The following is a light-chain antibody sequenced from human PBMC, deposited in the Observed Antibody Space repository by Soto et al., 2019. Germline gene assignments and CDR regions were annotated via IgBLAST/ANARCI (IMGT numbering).Light chain of an antibody. CDR2: DVS. V-gene: IGLV2-14*01. Sequence: QSALTQPASVSGSPGQSITLSCTGTSSDVGGYNYVSWYQQHPGKAPKLMIDDVSNQRSGVSNRFSGSKSGNTASLTISGLLAEDEADYYCSSCRSSSTVVFGGGTKLTVL. CDR3: SSCRSSSTVV. CDR1: SSDVGGYNY. J-gene: IGLJ2*01.